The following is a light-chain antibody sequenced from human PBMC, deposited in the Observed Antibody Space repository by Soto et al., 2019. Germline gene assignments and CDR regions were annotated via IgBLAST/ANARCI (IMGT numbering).Light chain of an antibody. Sequence: EVVVTQSRATMSVSPGEGVTLSCRASQGIGDTLAWYQHKPGQTPRIIIYDKSTRATGVPDRLSGSRSGPELNLTINRLQSEDFAIYYCQTYNNWPLTFGGGTKVDI. CDR2: DKS. CDR3: QTYNNWPLT. CDR1: QGIGDT. J-gene: IGKJ4*01. V-gene: IGKV3-15*01.